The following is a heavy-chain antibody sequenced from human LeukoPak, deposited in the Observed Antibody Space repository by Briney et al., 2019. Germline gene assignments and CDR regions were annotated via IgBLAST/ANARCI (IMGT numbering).Heavy chain of an antibody. CDR2: VYYSWST. CDR3: ARIHRYCSGGACYVLDN. Sequence: SETLSLTCVVSGGSVSGYYWGWIRQPAGRGLEWIGYVYYSWSTNYNPSFKSRITISVDTSRNQFSLQLSSVTAADTAVYYCARIHRYCSGGACYVLDNWGQGTLVAVSS. J-gene: IGHJ4*02. CDR1: GGSVSGYY. D-gene: IGHD2-15*01. V-gene: IGHV4-59*02.